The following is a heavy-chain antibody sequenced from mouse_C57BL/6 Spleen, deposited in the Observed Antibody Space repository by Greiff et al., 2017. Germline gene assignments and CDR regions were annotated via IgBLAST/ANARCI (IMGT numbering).Heavy chain of an antibody. J-gene: IGHJ2*01. CDR1: GYTFTSYW. V-gene: IGHV1-61*01. Sequence: QVQLKQPGAELVRPGSSVKLSCKASGYTFTSYWMDWVKQRPGQGLEWIGNIYPSDSETHYNQKFKDKATLTVDKSSSTAYMQLSSLTSDDSAVYCWARIFDGNSFYYWGQGTTLTVSS. CDR2: IYPSDSET. D-gene: IGHD2-3*01. CDR3: ARIFDGNSFYY.